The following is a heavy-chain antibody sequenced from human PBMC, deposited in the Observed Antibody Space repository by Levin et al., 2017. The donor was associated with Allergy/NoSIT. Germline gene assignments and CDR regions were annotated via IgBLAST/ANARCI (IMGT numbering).Heavy chain of an antibody. Sequence: SGPTLVKPTQTLTLTCTPSGFSLSTSGMSVGWIRQSPGKALEWLALIDWDDDKYYSTSLKTRLTISKDTSNNQVVLIMTNMDPVDTSTYYCARMIRGVIPAFDSWGQGTTVTVSS. CDR1: GFSLSTSGMS. J-gene: IGHJ3*02. CDR3: ARMIRGVIPAFDS. D-gene: IGHD3-10*01. V-gene: IGHV2-70*01. CDR2: IDWDDDK.